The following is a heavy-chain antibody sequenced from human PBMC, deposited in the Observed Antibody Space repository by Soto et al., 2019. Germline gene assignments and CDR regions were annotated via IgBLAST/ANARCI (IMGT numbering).Heavy chain of an antibody. J-gene: IGHJ4*02. CDR3: ARGTTYDSSGYYYHY. CDR1: GGSISSGDYY. D-gene: IGHD3-22*01. Sequence: QVQLQESGPGLVKPSQTLSLTCTVSGGSISSGDYYWSWIRQPPGKGLEWIGYIYYSGSTYYNPSLKSRVTISVDTSRNQFSLKLSSVTAADTAVYYCARGTTYDSSGYYYHYWGQGTLVTVSS. V-gene: IGHV4-30-4*01. CDR2: IYYSGST.